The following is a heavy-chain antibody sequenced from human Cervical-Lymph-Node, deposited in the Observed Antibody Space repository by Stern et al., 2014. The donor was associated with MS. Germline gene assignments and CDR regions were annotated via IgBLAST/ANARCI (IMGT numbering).Heavy chain of an antibody. J-gene: IGHJ5*02. CDR2: IYPGNSDT. D-gene: IGHD1-14*01. V-gene: IGHV5-51*03. Sequence: VQLVESGAEVKKPGESLKISCKGSEYNFNTHWIAWVRQMPGKGLEWLGNIYPGNSDTRSNPSLQGQVSISADKSITTAYLHFSSLKASDSAMYFCARHGGPNWNHEAHNWFDPWGQGTLVTVSS. CDR1: EYNFNTHW. CDR3: ARHGGPNWNHEAHNWFDP.